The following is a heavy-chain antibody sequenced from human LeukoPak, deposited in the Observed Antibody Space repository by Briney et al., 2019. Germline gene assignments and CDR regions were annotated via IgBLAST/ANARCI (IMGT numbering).Heavy chain of an antibody. Sequence: GGSLRLSCAASGFTFSSYSINWIRQTPGRGLEWVSYISSSGSTIYYADSVKGRFTISRDNAKNSLYLQMNSLRAEDTAVYYCAELGITMIGGVWGKGTTVTISS. CDR2: ISSSGSTI. V-gene: IGHV3-48*04. CDR3: AELGITMIGGV. CDR1: GFTFSSYS. J-gene: IGHJ6*04. D-gene: IGHD3-10*02.